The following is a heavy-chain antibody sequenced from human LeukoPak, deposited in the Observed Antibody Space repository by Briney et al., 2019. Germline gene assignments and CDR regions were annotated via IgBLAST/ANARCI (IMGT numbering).Heavy chain of an antibody. CDR2: ISTSGRAT. D-gene: IGHD5/OR15-5a*01. J-gene: IGHJ4*02. CDR1: GFVFSTYS. Sequence: GGSLRLSCAASGFVFSTYSMTWVRQAPEKGLHWVSTISTSGRATYYADSVEGRFTISRDNSKNTLYLQMNSLRADDTAVYYCAKARGSSVYEQFDYWGQGTQVTVSP. CDR3: AKARGSSVYEQFDY. V-gene: IGHV3-23*01.